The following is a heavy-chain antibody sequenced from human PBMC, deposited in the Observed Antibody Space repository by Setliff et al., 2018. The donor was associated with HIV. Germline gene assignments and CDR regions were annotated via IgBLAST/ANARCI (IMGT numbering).Heavy chain of an antibody. V-gene: IGHV1-24*01. J-gene: IGHJ3*02. CDR3: ATRAYDSRGYLRSRVSGAAFDI. CDR2: FDPQYDKT. CDR1: GYTLTEFS. D-gene: IGHD3-22*01. Sequence: ASVKVSCKVSGYTLTEFSIHWVRQAPGKGLEWMGGFDPQYDKTFYAQKFQGRVTMSEDTSTDTAYMELSSRRSEDTAVYYCATRAYDSRGYLRSRVSGAAFDIWGQGTMVTVSS.